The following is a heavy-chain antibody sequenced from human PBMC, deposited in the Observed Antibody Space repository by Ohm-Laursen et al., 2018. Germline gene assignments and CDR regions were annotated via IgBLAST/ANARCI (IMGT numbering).Heavy chain of an antibody. Sequence: SLRLSCAASGFRFDDYAMHWVRQAPGKGLEWVSGISWNSESIGYADSVKGRCTISRDNAKNSLYLQMNSLRADDTAVYYCAKGLYMGRYYYYYGMDVWGQGTTVTVSS. CDR1: GFRFDDYA. D-gene: IGHD3-16*01. CDR2: ISWNSESI. CDR3: AKGLYMGRYYYYYGMDV. V-gene: IGHV3-9*01. J-gene: IGHJ6*02.